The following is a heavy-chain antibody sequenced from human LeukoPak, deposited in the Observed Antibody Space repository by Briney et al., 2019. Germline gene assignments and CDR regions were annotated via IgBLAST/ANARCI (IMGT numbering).Heavy chain of an antibody. CDR3: ARLPTTVVTQGDYYYGMDV. CDR1: GYSFTSHW. D-gene: IGHD4-23*01. CDR2: IYPDDSDA. J-gene: IGHJ6*02. Sequence: GESLKISCKGAGYSFTSHWIGWVRQMPGKGLEWMGIIYPDDSDARYSPSFQGQVTFSADKSINTAYMQWSSLKASVTAMYYCARLPTTVVTQGDYYYGMDVWGQGTTVTVSS. V-gene: IGHV5-51*01.